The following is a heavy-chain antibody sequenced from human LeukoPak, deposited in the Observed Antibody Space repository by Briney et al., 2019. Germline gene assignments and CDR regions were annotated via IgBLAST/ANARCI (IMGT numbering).Heavy chain of an antibody. CDR3: ARWYGDYAAWFDP. CDR2: INHSGST. CDR1: GGSFSGYY. Sequence: SETLSLTCAVYGGSFSGYYWSWIRQPPGKGLEWIGEINHSGSTNYNPSLKSRVTISVDTSKNQFFLKVTPVTAADTAVYYCARWYGDYAAWFDPWGQGGLVTASS. D-gene: IGHD4-17*01. V-gene: IGHV4-34*01. J-gene: IGHJ5*02.